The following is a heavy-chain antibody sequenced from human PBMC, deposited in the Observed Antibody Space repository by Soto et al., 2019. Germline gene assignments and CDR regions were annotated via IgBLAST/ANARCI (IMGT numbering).Heavy chain of an antibody. CDR3: ARGRGYSGDDHYYYFDMDV. CDR1: GGTFNNYP. CDR2: SIPIFGTA. Sequence: QVQLVQSGAEVQKPGSSVKVSCKASGGTFNNYPITWVRQAPGQGLEWMGGSIPIFGTANYAQKFQDRVTITVDESTSTAFMELSSLRSEDTAIYYCARGRGYSGDDHYYYFDMDVWGQGTAVNVSS. D-gene: IGHD5-12*01. V-gene: IGHV1-69*01. J-gene: IGHJ6*02.